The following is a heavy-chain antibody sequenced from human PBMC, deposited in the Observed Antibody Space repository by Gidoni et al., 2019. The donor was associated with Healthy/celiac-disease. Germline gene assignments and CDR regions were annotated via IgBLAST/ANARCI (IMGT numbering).Heavy chain of an antibody. D-gene: IGHD5-18*01. V-gene: IGHV3-7*05. Sequence: EVQLVESGGGLVKPGGSLRLSCAASGFTLSSYWMSWVRQAPGKGLGGVANIKQDGSEKYYVDSGKGRFTISRDNAKNSLYLQMNSLRAEDTAVYYCARERTPPRDTAMVLGGPYYFDYWGQGTLVTVSS. CDR3: ARERTPPRDTAMVLGGPYYFDY. J-gene: IGHJ4*02. CDR1: GFTLSSYW. CDR2: IKQDGSEK.